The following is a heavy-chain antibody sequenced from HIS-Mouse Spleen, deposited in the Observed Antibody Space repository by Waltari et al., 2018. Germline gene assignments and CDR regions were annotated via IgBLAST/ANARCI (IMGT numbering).Heavy chain of an antibody. D-gene: IGHD6-19*01. CDR1: GFSLSTIRTC. V-gene: IGHV2-70*15. CDR3: ARIAEGYTSGWYAFDY. Sequence: QVTLRESGPALVKPTQTLTRTCTFSGFSLSTIRTCVSWIRQPAGKALEWLARIDWDDDKYYSTSLKTRLTRSRDTSKNQVVLTMTNMDPLDTATYYCARIAEGYTSGWYAFDYWGQGTLVTVSS. CDR2: IDWDDDK. J-gene: IGHJ4*02.